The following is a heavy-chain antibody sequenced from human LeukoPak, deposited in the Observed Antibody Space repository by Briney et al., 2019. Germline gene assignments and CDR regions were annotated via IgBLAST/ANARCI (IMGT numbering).Heavy chain of an antibody. CDR3: AREFRTTTWSYDAFDL. D-gene: IGHD1/OR15-1a*01. CDR1: GYTFTDYY. Sequence: ASVKVSCKASGYTFTDYYMHWVRQAPGQGLEWVGWINPNSGRTNYAQKFQDRVTMTRDTSTNTSYMDLSSLTSDDTAVYYCAREFRTTTWSYDAFDLWGQGTMVTVSS. V-gene: IGHV1-2*02. J-gene: IGHJ3*01. CDR2: INPNSGRT.